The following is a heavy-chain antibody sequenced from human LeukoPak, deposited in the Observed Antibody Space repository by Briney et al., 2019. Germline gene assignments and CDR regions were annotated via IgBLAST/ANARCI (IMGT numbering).Heavy chain of an antibody. CDR1: GLTFGTYA. CDR2: ISASGGDT. J-gene: IGHJ4*02. V-gene: IGHV3-23*01. CDR3: AKGGSGSSHRGVFDY. Sequence: PGGSLRLSCAASGLTFGTYAMSWVRQAPGKGLEWVSLISASGGDTYNADSVKGRFTTSRDNPRNILYLQMNSLRPEDTAVYYCAKGGSGSSHRGVFDYWGQGPLVTVSS. D-gene: IGHD3-10*01.